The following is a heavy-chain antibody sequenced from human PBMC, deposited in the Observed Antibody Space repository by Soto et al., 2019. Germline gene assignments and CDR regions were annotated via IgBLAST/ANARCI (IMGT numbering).Heavy chain of an antibody. CDR3: ASDSTGWLDP. V-gene: IGHV4-4*07. CDR1: GGSVSSYY. CDR2: FYTSGNT. Sequence: SETLSLTCTVSGGSVSSYYWSWIRQPAGKGLEWIGRFYTSGNTNYNPSLKSRVTMSLDTSKNQLSLKLSSVTAADTAVYFCASDSTGWLDPWGQGTLVTVYS. J-gene: IGHJ5*02. D-gene: IGHD7-27*01.